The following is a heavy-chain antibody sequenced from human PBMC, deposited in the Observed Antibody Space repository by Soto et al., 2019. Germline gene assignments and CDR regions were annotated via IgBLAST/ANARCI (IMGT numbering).Heavy chain of an antibody. CDR2: IYYSGST. V-gene: IGHV4-30-4*01. Sequence: PSETLSLTCTVSGGSISSGDYYWSWIRQPPGKGLEWIGYIYYSGSTYYNPSLKSRVTISVDTSKNQFSLKLSSVTAADTAVYYCARDFWSGTVDSLGMDVWGQGATGTVSS. CDR3: ARDFWSGTVDSLGMDV. J-gene: IGHJ6*02. D-gene: IGHD3-3*01. CDR1: GGSISSGDYY.